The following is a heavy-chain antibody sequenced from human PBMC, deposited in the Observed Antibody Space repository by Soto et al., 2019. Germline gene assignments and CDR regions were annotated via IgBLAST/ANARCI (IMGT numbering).Heavy chain of an antibody. CDR1: GGSFTSYF. Sequence: QVQLQESGPGLVKPSETLSLTCTVSGGSFTSYFWSWIRQAPGKGLEWIGYTFHSGSTNYNPSLKSRVTISVDASKYQSSMEFNSVTAADTAVYFCARELASSGAPYHYTDVWVNGTRVTVSS. V-gene: IGHV4-59*01. CDR3: ARELASSGAPYHYTDV. CDR2: TFHSGST. D-gene: IGHD6-13*01. J-gene: IGHJ6*03.